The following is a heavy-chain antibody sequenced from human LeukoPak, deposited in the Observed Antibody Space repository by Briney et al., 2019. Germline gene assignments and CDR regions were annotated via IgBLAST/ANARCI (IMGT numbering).Heavy chain of an antibody. J-gene: IGHJ4*02. CDR3: ASYGGLTDMVLY. CDR2: IYPGDSDT. CDR1: GYSFTSYW. D-gene: IGHD5-18*01. V-gene: IGHV5-51*01. Sequence: GQSLKISCKGSGYSFTSYWIGWVRQIPGKGLEWIGIIYPGDSDTRYSPSFQGQATISAHKSTRTAYFQWSSLEASDTAMYYCASYGGLTDMVLYWGQGTLVTVSA.